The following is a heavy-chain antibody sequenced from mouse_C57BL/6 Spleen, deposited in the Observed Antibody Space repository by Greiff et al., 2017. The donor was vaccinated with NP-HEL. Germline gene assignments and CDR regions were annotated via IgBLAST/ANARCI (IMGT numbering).Heavy chain of an antibody. CDR3: ARKGKNSSGYTWFAY. D-gene: IGHD3-2*02. J-gene: IGHJ3*01. CDR2: IDPSDSYT. CDR1: GYTFTSYW. V-gene: IGHV1-69*01. Sequence: QVQLKQPGAELVMPGASVKLSCKASGYTFTSYWMHWVKQRPGQGLEWIGEIDPSDSYTNYNQKFKGKSTLTVDKSSSTAYMQLSSLTSEDSAVYYCARKGKNSSGYTWFAYWGKGTLVTVSA.